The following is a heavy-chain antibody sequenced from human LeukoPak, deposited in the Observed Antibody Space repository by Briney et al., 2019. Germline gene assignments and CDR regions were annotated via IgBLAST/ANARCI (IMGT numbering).Heavy chain of an antibody. Sequence: PGGSLRLSCAASGFTFSSYAMSWVRQAPGKGLEWVSAISGSGGSTYYADSVKGRFTISRDNSKNTLYLQMNSLRAEDTAVYYCAREVVMVGDGGVALDYWGQGTLVTVSS. CDR2: ISGSGGST. D-gene: IGHD4-17*01. CDR1: GFTFSSYA. V-gene: IGHV3-23*01. J-gene: IGHJ4*02. CDR3: AREVVMVGDGGVALDY.